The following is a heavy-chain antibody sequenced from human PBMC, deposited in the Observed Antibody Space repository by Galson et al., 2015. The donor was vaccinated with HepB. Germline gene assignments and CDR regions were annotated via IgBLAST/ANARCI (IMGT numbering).Heavy chain of an antibody. Sequence: SLRLSCAASGFIFRSYGMHWVRQAPGKGLEWVGITSYDGTNPQYAESVKGRFTISRDNSKNTLYLQMNSLTTEDTAVYYCAILWGLWSGYKFDSWGQGTLVTVSS. V-gene: IGHV3-30*03. CDR1: GFIFRSYG. D-gene: IGHD3-3*01. CDR3: AILWGLWSGYKFDS. CDR2: TSYDGTNP. J-gene: IGHJ4*02.